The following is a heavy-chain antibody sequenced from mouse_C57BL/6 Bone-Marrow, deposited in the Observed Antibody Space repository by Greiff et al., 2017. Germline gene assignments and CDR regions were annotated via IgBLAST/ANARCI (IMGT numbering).Heavy chain of an antibody. D-gene: IGHD2-5*01. CDR1: GYTFTSYW. CDR2: IDPSDSYT. V-gene: IGHV1-69*01. J-gene: IGHJ4*01. CDR3: ARGNSKGGYAMDY. Sequence: QVQLQQSGAELVMPGASVKLSCKASGYTFTSYWMHWVKQRPGQGLEWIGEIDPSDSYTNYNQKFKGKSTLTVDKSSSTAYMQLSSLTSEDSAVXYCARGNSKGGYAMDYWGQGTSVTVSS.